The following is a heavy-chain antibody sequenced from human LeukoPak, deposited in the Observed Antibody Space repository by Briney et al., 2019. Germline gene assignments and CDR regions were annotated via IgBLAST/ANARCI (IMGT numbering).Heavy chain of an antibody. CDR2: INPNSGGT. Sequence: ASVKVSCKASGYTLTDYYMHWVRQAPGQGLEWMGRINPNSGGTNYAQKFQGRVTMTRDTSISTAYMELSRLRSDDTALYSCARGAVPAAPPDYWGQGTLVTVSS. D-gene: IGHD2-2*01. CDR3: ARGAVPAAPPDY. CDR1: GYTLTDYY. J-gene: IGHJ4*02. V-gene: IGHV1-2*06.